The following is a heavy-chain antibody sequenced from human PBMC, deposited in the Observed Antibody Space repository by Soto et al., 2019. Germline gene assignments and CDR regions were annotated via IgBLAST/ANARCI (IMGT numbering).Heavy chain of an antibody. Sequence: SETLSLTCTVSGGSISSTNYYWGWIRQPPGKGLEGIGNVYYNGFTYYNPSLKSRVTISVDTSKNHFSLKLTSVTAADTAVYYCARQDDFWSGSNWFDPWGQGTLVT. CDR3: ARQDDFWSGSNWFDP. CDR1: GGSISSTNYY. J-gene: IGHJ5*02. CDR2: VYYNGFT. D-gene: IGHD3-3*01. V-gene: IGHV4-39*01.